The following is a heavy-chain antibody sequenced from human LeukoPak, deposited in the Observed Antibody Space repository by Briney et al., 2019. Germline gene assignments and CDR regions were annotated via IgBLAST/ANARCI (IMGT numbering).Heavy chain of an antibody. CDR3: ARESGGYCSGGSCYWFDP. J-gene: IGHJ5*02. Sequence: ASVKVSCKASGYTFTGYYMHWVRQAPGQGLEWMGWINPNSGGTNYAQKFQGWVTMTRDTSISTAYMELSRLRSDDTAVYYCARESGGYCSGGSCYWFDPWGQGTLVTVSS. V-gene: IGHV1-2*04. CDR2: INPNSGGT. D-gene: IGHD2-15*01. CDR1: GYTFTGYY.